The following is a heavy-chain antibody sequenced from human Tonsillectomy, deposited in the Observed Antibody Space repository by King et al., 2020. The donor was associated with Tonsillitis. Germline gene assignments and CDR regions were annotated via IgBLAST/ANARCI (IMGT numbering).Heavy chain of an antibody. D-gene: IGHD5-18*01. J-gene: IGHJ4*02. Sequence: VQLVESGGGLVQPGGSLRLSCAASGFNFRDYAMSWVRQAPGKGLEWVSSISGVGGNTYYAACAKGRFAISRDNSNNKVYLQMNTLRAEDTAVYYCATGWIQLVFDYWGQGTLVTVSS. CDR1: GFNFRDYA. CDR2: ISGVGGNT. CDR3: ATGWIQLVFDY. V-gene: IGHV3-23*04.